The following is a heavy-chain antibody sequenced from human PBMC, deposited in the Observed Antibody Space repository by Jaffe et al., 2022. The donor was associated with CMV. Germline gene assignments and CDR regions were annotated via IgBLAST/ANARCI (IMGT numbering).Heavy chain of an antibody. CDR3: ARRLGLHFDY. V-gene: IGHV2-5*02. CDR2: IYWDDDK. Sequence: QITLKESGPTLVKPTQTLTLTCTFSGFALSTSPVGIGWIRQPPGKALEWLALIYWDDDKYYSPSLKNRLTITKDTSKNQVVLTMTNMDPVDTGTYYCARRLGLHFDYWGQGSLVTVSS. CDR1: GFALSTSPVG. J-gene: IGHJ4*02.